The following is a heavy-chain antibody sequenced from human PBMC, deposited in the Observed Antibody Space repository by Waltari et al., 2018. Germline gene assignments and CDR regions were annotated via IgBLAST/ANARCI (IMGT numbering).Heavy chain of an antibody. CDR3: ASQDYGDYPYYFDY. Sequence: QVQLVQSGAEVKKPGSSVKVSCKASGGTFSSYAISWVRQAPGQGLAWMGGIIPIFGTANYAQKFQGRVTITADESTSTAYMELSSLRSEDTAVYYCASQDYGDYPYYFDYWGQGTLVTVSS. CDR1: GGTFSSYA. V-gene: IGHV1-69*12. J-gene: IGHJ4*02. D-gene: IGHD4-17*01. CDR2: IIPIFGTA.